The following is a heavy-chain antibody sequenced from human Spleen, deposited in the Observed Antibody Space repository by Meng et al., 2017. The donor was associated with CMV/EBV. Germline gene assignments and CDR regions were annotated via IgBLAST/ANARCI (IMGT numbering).Heavy chain of an antibody. J-gene: IGHJ4*02. V-gene: IGHV3-23*01. Sequence: GGSLRLSCAASGFTFSSYAMSWVRQAPGKGLEWVSAISGSGGSTYYADSVKGRFTISRDNSKNTLYLQMNSLRAEDTAVYYCARADYWSDYTSLCDHWGQGTLVTVSS. D-gene: IGHD3-3*01. CDR2: ISGSGGST. CDR1: GFTFSSYA. CDR3: ARADYWSDYTSLCDH.